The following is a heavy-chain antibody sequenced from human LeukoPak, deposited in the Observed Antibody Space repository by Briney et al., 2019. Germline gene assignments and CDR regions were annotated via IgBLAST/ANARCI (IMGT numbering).Heavy chain of an antibody. V-gene: IGHV1-18*01. CDR3: ARGPEYCGGDCYLDC. Sequence: ASVKVSCKASGYTFTSYGISWVRQAPGQGLEWMGWISAYNGNTNYAQKLQGRVTMTTDTSTSTAYMELRSLRSDDTAVYYCARGPEYCGGDCYLDCWGQGTLVTVSS. J-gene: IGHJ4*02. CDR2: ISAYNGNT. D-gene: IGHD2-21*02. CDR1: GYTFTSYG.